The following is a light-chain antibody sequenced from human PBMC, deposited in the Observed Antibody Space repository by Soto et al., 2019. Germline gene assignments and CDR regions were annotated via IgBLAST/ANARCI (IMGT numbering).Light chain of an antibody. CDR3: QQLNSYTIT. CDR1: QSVSSD. J-gene: IGKJ5*01. Sequence: EIVMTQSPATLSVSPGESATLSCRASQSVSSDLAWYQQKPGQAPRLLIYYTSTRATGFPARFSGGGSGTEFTLTISSLQPEDFATYYCQQLNSYTITFGQGTRLEIK. V-gene: IGKV3-15*01. CDR2: YTS.